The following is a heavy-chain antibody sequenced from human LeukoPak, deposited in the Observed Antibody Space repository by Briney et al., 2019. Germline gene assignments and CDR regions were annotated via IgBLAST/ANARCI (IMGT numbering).Heavy chain of an antibody. CDR1: GFTFSSYA. Sequence: QSGGSLRLSCAASGFTFSSYAMSWVRQAPGKGLEWVSAISGSGGSTYYADSVKGRFTISRDNSKNTLYLQMNSLRAEDTAVYYCAKDLGDSSGEDYWGQGTLVTVSS. D-gene: IGHD6-19*01. CDR2: ISGSGGST. V-gene: IGHV3-23*01. CDR3: AKDLGDSSGEDY. J-gene: IGHJ4*02.